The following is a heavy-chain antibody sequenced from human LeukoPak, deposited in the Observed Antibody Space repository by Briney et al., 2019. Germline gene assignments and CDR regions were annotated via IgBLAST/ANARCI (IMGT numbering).Heavy chain of an antibody. CDR3: ARDRVISGSYALDY. CDR1: GDSVSSNSAA. D-gene: IGHD1-26*01. V-gene: IGHV6-1*01. CDR2: TYYRSKWYN. Sequence: SQTLSLTWAISGDSVSSNSAAWNWFRQCPSRGLEWLGRTYYRSKWYNDYAVSVKSRITINPDTSKNQFSLQLNSVTPEDTAVYYCARDRVISGSYALDYWGQGTLVTVSS. J-gene: IGHJ4*02.